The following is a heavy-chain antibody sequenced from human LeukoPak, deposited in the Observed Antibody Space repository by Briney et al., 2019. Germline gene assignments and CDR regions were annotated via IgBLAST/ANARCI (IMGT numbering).Heavy chain of an antibody. CDR2: IYFGGST. CDR1: GGSLSSGGYY. Sequence: SETLSLTCTVSGGSLSSGGYYWTWIRQHPGKGLEWIGYIYFGGSTYYNPSLKSRVTISVDTSKNQFSLKLSSVTAADTAVYFCARVGATSNYYYIDVWGKGTTVTVSS. CDR3: ARVGATSNYYYIDV. V-gene: IGHV4-30-4*08. J-gene: IGHJ6*03. D-gene: IGHD1-26*01.